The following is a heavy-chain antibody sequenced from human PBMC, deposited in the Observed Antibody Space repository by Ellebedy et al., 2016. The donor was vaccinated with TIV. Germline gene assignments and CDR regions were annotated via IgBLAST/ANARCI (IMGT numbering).Heavy chain of an antibody. V-gene: IGHV1-18*01. D-gene: IGHD2-2*01. CDR3: ARLGYCISTSCYVGHGMDV. CDR2: ISGYNGDT. J-gene: IGHJ6*02. CDR1: GYTFNKYG. Sequence: ASVKVSCKASGYTFNKYGITWVRQAPGQGLEWMGWISGYNGDTNYAQKFQGRVTMTRDTSTSTVYMELSSLRSEDTAVYYCARLGYCISTSCYVGHGMDVWGQGTTVTVSS.